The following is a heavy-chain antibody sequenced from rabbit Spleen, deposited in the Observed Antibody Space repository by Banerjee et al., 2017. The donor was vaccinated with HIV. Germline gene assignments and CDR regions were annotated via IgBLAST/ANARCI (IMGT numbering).Heavy chain of an antibody. Sequence: QSLEESGGDLVKPGASLTLTCTASGLDFSSYYYMCWVRQAPGKGLEWIGCIYTSSGNTYYASWAKGRFTISKTSSTTVTLQVTSLTAADTATYFCARETWGVTGNYGLWGQGTLVTVS. CDR1: GLDFSSYYY. J-gene: IGHJ4*01. CDR2: IYTSSGNT. D-gene: IGHD7-1*01. V-gene: IGHV1S40*01. CDR3: ARETWGVTGNYGL.